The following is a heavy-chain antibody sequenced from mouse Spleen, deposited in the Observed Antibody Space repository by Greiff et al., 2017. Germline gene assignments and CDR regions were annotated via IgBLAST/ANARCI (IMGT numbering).Heavy chain of an antibody. CDR2: INPSSGYT. J-gene: IGHJ2*01. D-gene: IGHD1-3*01. Sequence: VQGVESGAELARPGASVKMSCKASGYTFTSYTMHWVKQRPGQGLEWIGYINPSSGYTKYNQKFKDKATLTADKSSSTAYMQLSSLTSEDSAVYYCANITWDYWGQGTTLTVSS. V-gene: IGHV1-4*01. CDR1: GYTFTSYT. CDR3: ANITWDY.